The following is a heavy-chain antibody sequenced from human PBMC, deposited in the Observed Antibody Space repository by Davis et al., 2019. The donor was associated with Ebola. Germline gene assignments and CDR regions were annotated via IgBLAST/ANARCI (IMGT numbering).Heavy chain of an antibody. J-gene: IGHJ6*02. D-gene: IGHD3-22*01. CDR3: ARDSAIVVVIDYYGMDV. CDR1: GFTFSSYS. Sequence: GESLKISCAASGFTFSSYSMNWVRQAPGKGLEWVSYISSSSSTIYYADSVKGRFTISRDNAKNSLYLQMNSLRDEDTAVYYCARDSAIVVVIDYYGMDVWGQGTTVTVSS. CDR2: ISSSSSTI. V-gene: IGHV3-48*02.